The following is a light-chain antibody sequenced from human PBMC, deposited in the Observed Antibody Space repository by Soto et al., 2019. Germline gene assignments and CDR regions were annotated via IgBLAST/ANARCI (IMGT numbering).Light chain of an antibody. CDR2: AAS. V-gene: IGKV1-39*01. CDR1: QSVSNY. CDR3: QQDLRPPLT. Sequence: DIQMTRSPSTLSASVGDRVTITCRASQSVSNYLNWYQQKPGKAPTLLIYAASTLQSGVPPRISGSGSGTDFTLTISSLQPEDFATYYCQQDLRPPLTFGPGTKVDIK. J-gene: IGKJ3*01.